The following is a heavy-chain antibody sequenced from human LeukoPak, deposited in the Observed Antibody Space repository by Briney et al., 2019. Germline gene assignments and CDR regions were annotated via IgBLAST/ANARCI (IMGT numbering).Heavy chain of an antibody. CDR3: ARYRSGGSRGFDY. CDR1: GFAFSGYS. Sequence: PGGSLRLSCAASGFAFSGYSLNWVRQAPGKGLEWVSYISGSSSTIYYADSVKDRFTISRDNAKNSLYLQMNSLRAEDTAVYYCARYRSGGSRGFDYWGQGTLVTVSS. V-gene: IGHV3-48*01. J-gene: IGHJ4*02. D-gene: IGHD6-19*01. CDR2: ISGSSSTI.